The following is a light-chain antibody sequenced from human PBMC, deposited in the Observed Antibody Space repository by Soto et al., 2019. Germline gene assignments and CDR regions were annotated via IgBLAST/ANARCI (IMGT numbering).Light chain of an antibody. CDR2: EGS. Sequence: QSALTQPASVSGSPGQSITISCTGTSSDVGSHNLVSWYQQHPDRAPKLMIYEGSKRPSGVSHRFSGSKSGNTASLTISGLQAEDEADYFCCSYAGSSTYIFGSGTKLTVL. CDR1: SSDVGSHNL. CDR3: CSYAGSSTYI. V-gene: IGLV2-23*01. J-gene: IGLJ1*01.